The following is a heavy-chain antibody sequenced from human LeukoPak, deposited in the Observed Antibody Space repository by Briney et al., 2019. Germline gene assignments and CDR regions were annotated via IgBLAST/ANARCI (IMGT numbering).Heavy chain of an antibody. D-gene: IGHD6-25*01. Sequence: GSLRVSCKASGYTFTGYNMHWVRQAPGQGLERMGWINPNSGGTNYAQKFQGRVTMTRDTSISTAYMELSRLRSDDTAVYYCARHHVIAANRIGLYYYGMDVWGQGTTVTVSS. CDR1: GYTFTGYN. CDR3: ARHHVIAANRIGLYYYGMDV. J-gene: IGHJ6*02. V-gene: IGHV1-2*02. CDR2: INPNSGGT.